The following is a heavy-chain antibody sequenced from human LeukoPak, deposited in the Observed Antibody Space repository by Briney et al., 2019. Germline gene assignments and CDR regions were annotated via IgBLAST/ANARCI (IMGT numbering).Heavy chain of an antibody. V-gene: IGHV3-23*01. Sequence: GGSLRLSCAASGFTFDSYGMNWVRQAPGKGLEWVSTITNSGDSTYYADSVKGRFTISRDNSRNTLYLQMNSLRVEDTAIYYCAQRYDYWGQGSLVTVSS. CDR1: GFTFDSYG. CDR2: ITNSGDST. J-gene: IGHJ4*02. CDR3: AQRYDY.